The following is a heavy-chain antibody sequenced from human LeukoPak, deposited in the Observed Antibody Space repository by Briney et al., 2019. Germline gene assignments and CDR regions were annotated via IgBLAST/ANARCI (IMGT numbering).Heavy chain of an antibody. Sequence: ASVKVSCKASGYTFTGYYMHWVRQAPGQGLEWMGWINPNSGGTNYAQKFQGRVTMTRDTSISTAYMELSRLRSDDTAVYYCARDSSSSSWYVYYYYYYMDVWGKGTTVTISS. J-gene: IGHJ6*03. CDR2: INPNSGGT. V-gene: IGHV1-2*02. CDR1: GYTFTGYY. D-gene: IGHD6-13*01. CDR3: ARDSSSSSWYVYYYYYYMDV.